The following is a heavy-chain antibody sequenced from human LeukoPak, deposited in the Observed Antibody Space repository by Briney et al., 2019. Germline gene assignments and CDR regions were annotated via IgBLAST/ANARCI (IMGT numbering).Heavy chain of an antibody. J-gene: IGHJ6*03. CDR2: IYTSGST. CDR1: GGSISSYY. CDR3: ARGVYSSGWYRFRYYYYYMDV. Sequence: PSETLSLTCTVSGGSISSYYWSWIRQPAGKGLEWIGRIYTSGSTNYNPSLKSRVTMSVDTSKNQFSLKLSSVTAADTAVYYCARGVYSSGWYRFRYYYYYMDVWGKGTTVTVSS. V-gene: IGHV4-4*07. D-gene: IGHD6-19*01.